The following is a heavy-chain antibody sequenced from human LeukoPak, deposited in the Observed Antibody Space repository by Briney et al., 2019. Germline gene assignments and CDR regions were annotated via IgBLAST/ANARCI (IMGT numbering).Heavy chain of an antibody. CDR2: ISGSGGST. D-gene: IGHD6-19*01. CDR1: GFTFSSYA. V-gene: IGHV3-23*01. CDR3: ARDKSGRGIAEADY. Sequence: GGSLRLSCAASGFTFSSYAMSWVRQAPGKGLEWVSAISGSGGSTYYADSVKGRFTISRDSAKNSLYLQMNSLRGEDTAVYYCARDKSGRGIAEADYWGQGTLVTVSS. J-gene: IGHJ4*02.